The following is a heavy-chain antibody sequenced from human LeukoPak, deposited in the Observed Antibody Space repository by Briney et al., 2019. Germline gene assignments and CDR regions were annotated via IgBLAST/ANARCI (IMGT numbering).Heavy chain of an antibody. Sequence: PGGSLRLSCAASGFTFSSYAMSWARQAPGKGLEWVSTISTSGGSTYYADSVKGRFTISRDNSKNTLYLQMNSLRAEDTAVYYCARGGYSTFDYWGQGTLVTVSS. D-gene: IGHD5-18*01. CDR1: GFTFSSYA. V-gene: IGHV3-23*01. CDR2: ISTSGGST. CDR3: ARGGYSTFDY. J-gene: IGHJ4*02.